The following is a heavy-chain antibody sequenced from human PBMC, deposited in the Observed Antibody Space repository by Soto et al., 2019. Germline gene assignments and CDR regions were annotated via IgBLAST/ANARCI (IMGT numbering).Heavy chain of an antibody. D-gene: IGHD2-2*01. Sequence: PSETLSLTCAVYGGSFSSYFWSGIRQPPGKGLEWIGEINHSGSTNYNPSLKSRVTISVDTSKNQFSLKLSSVTAADTAVYYCGRVNAKDIVVVPAAMRLRWFDPWGQGTLVTVSS. CDR2: INHSGST. V-gene: IGHV4-34*01. CDR1: GGSFSSYF. CDR3: GRVNAKDIVVVPAAMRLRWFDP. J-gene: IGHJ5*02.